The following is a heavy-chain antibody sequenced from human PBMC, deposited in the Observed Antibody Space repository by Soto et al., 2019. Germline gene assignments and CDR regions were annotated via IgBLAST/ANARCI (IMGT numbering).Heavy chain of an antibody. D-gene: IGHD1-26*01. J-gene: IGHJ4*02. V-gene: IGHV1-2*04. CDR3: ARVASSLGATEFDY. Sequence: GASVKVSCKASGYTFTGYYMHWVRQAPGQGLEWMGWINPNSGGTNYAQKFQGWVTMTRDTSISTAYMELSRLRSDDTAVYYCARVASSLGATEFDYWGQGTLVTVSS. CDR2: INPNSGGT. CDR1: GYTFTGYY.